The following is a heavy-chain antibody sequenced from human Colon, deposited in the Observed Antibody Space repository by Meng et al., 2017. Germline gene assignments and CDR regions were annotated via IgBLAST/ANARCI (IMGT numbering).Heavy chain of an antibody. Sequence: ASVKVSCKPSGYTFTAYWLHWVRQAPGQGLEWMGWVSAYSGDTNYEQKLQGRVTMTTDKSTSTAYMELRSPRSDDTAVYYCARDDAYSSSSFAFDIWGQGTMVTVSS. CDR3: ARDDAYSSSSFAFDI. D-gene: IGHD6-13*01. V-gene: IGHV1-18*04. CDR1: GYTFTAYW. J-gene: IGHJ3*02. CDR2: VSAYSGDT.